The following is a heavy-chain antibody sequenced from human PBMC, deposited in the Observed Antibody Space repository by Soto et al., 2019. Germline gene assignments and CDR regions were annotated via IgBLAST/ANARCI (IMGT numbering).Heavy chain of an antibody. J-gene: IGHJ4*02. V-gene: IGHV4-4*02. CDR3: AREGNLGRWIQPLDS. CDR2: ISHGGNT. D-gene: IGHD2-2*03. Sequence: SETLSLTCAVSGDSISSRNWWSWVRQPPGKGLEWIGEISHGGNTNYNPSLQSRVTISVDTSKNHFSLKLISVTTADTAVYFCAREGNLGRWIQPLDSWGQGTLVTVSS. CDR1: GDSISSRNW.